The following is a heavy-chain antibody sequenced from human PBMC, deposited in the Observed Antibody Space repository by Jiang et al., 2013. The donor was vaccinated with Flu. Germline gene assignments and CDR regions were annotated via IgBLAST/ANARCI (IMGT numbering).Heavy chain of an antibody. CDR3: ARKFYYGQGSPDDAFDI. CDR1: AYTFTNYY. D-gene: IGHD3-10*01. J-gene: IGHJ3*02. Sequence: VQLLESGAEVKKPGASVKVSCKASAYTFTNYYIHWVRQAPGQGLEWMGLINPTGGRTTYAQKFQGRVAMTRDTSTSTVYMELSSLRSEDTAMYFCARKFYYGQGSPDDAFDIWGQGTMVTVSS. V-gene: IGHV1-46*01. CDR2: INPTGGRT.